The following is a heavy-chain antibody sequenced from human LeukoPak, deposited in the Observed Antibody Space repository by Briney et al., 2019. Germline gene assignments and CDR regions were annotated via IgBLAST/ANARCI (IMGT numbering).Heavy chain of an antibody. Sequence: GGSLRLSCAASGFTFSSYSMNWVRQAPGKGLEWVSSISSSSSYIYYADSVKGRFTISRDNAKNSLYLQMNSLRAEDTAVYYCARFAATTTRSLDYWGQGTLVTVSS. CDR2: ISSSSSYI. J-gene: IGHJ4*02. CDR3: ARFAATTTRSLDY. D-gene: IGHD5-12*01. CDR1: GFTFSSYS. V-gene: IGHV3-21*01.